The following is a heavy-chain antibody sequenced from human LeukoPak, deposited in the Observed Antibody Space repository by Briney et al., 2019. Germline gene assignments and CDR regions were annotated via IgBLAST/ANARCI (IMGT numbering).Heavy chain of an antibody. CDR1: GFTLSDYY. Sequence: GGSLRLSCAASGFTLSDYYMSWIRQAPGKGLEWVSYISSSGSTIYYADSVKGRFTISRDNAKNSLYLQMNSLRAEDTAVYYCARAGLVVVAAKFDYWGQGTLVTVSS. D-gene: IGHD2-15*01. V-gene: IGHV3-11*04. CDR3: ARAGLVVVAAKFDY. CDR2: ISSSGSTI. J-gene: IGHJ4*02.